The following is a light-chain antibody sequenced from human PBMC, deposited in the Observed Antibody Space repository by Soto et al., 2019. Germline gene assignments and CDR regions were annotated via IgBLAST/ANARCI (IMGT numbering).Light chain of an antibody. J-gene: IGLJ1*01. V-gene: IGLV2-23*01. CDR1: SSDVGSYNL. Sequence: QSALTQPASVSGSPGQSITISCTGTSSDVGSYNLVSWYQQHPGKAPKLMIYEGSKRPSGGSNRFSGSKSGNTASLTISGLQAEDEADYYCCSYAGSSTYVFGTGTKLTFL. CDR3: CSYAGSSTYV. CDR2: EGS.